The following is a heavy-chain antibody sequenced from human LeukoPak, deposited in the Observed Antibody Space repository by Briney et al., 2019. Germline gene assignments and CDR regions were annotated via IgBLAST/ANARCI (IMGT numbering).Heavy chain of an antibody. CDR3: ARDRSRGLLDAFDI. Sequence: GGSLRLSCAASGFTFSDYYMSRIRQAPGKGLEWVSYISGSGSTIYHADSVKGRFTISRDNAKNSLYLQMNSLRAEDTAVYYCARDRSRGLLDAFDIWGQGTMVTVSS. V-gene: IGHV3-11*04. CDR2: ISGSGSTI. J-gene: IGHJ3*02. CDR1: GFTFSDYY. D-gene: IGHD5-18*01.